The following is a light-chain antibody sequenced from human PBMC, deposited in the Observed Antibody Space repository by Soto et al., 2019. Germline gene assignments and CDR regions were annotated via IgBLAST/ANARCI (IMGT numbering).Light chain of an antibody. CDR2: GAS. CDR1: QSIYRNF. V-gene: IGKV3-20*01. Sequence: EIVLTQSPGTLSLSPGERATLSCRASQSIYRNFVAWYQQRPGQAPRLLISGASTRSTGIPDRFTGSVSGTDFTLTISRLEPEDFAVYYCQQYGATPRTFAQGPNV. J-gene: IGKJ1*01. CDR3: QQYGATPRT.